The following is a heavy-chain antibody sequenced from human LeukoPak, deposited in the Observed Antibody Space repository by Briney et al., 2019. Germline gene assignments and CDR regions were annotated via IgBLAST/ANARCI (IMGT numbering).Heavy chain of an antibody. CDR2: INHSGST. V-gene: IGHV4-39*07. J-gene: IGHJ4*02. Sequence: SETLSLTCTVSGGSISSSSYYWSWIRQPPGKGLEWIGEINHSGSTNYNPSLKSRVTISVDTSKNQFSLKLSSVTAADTAVYYCARGRIAARRGIDYWGQGTLVTVSS. CDR3: ARGRIAARRGIDY. CDR1: GGSISSSSYY. D-gene: IGHD6-6*01.